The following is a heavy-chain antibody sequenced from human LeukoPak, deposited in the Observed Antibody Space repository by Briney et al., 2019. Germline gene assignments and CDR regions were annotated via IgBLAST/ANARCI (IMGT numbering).Heavy chain of an antibody. CDR1: GGTFSSYA. D-gene: IGHD3-22*01. J-gene: IGHJ5*02. CDR2: IIPILGIA. Sequence: ASVKVSCKASGGTFSSYAISWVRQAPGQGLEWMGRIIPILGIANYAQEFQGRVTITADKSTSTAYMELSSLRSEDTAVYYCARDSVSSGYYLGWFDPWGQGTLVTVSS. CDR3: ARDSVSSGYYLGWFDP. V-gene: IGHV1-69*04.